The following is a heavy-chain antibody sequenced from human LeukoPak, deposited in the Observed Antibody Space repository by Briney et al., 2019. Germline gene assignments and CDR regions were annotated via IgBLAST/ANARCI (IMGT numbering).Heavy chain of an antibody. CDR2: IYYSGTT. V-gene: IGHV4-39*07. J-gene: IGHJ4*02. CDR1: GGSISSSPYY. Sequence: SETLSLTCTVSGGSISSSPYYWGWIRQPPGKGLEWIGSIYYSGTTHYNPSLESRVTISVDTSKNQFSLKLSSVTAADTAVYYCARRAYYGSGSYMAFWGQGTLVTVSS. CDR3: ARRAYYGSGSYMAF. D-gene: IGHD3-10*01.